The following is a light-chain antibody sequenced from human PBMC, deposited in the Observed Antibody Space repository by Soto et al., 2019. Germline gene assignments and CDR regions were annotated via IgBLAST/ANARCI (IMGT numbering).Light chain of an antibody. Sequence: QAVVTQESSLTVSPGGTVTLTCDSSIDTVTTSHWPYWFQQKPGQAPKTLIYDTTNRHSWTHARFSGSILGGKAALILSGAQPEDEAEYYCLLSYNGAPAVFGGGTQLTVL. J-gene: IGLJ7*01. CDR2: DTT. CDR1: IDTVTTSHW. CDR3: LLSYNGAPAV. V-gene: IGLV7-46*01.